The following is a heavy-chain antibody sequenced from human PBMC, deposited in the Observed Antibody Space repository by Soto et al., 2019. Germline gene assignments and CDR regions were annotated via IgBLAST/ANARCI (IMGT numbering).Heavy chain of an antibody. CDR2: ISYDGSNK. V-gene: IGHV3-30-3*01. CDR1: GFTFSSYA. J-gene: IGHJ6*04. Sequence: QVQLVESGGGVVQPGRSLRLSCAASGFTFSSYAMHWVRQAPGKGLEWVAVISYDGSNKYYADSVKGRFTISRDNSKNTLYLKMNSLRAEDTAVYYCARDREETAPTYYYYYGMDVWGKGTTVTVSS. CDR3: ARDREETAPTYYYYYGMDV. D-gene: IGHD2-21*02.